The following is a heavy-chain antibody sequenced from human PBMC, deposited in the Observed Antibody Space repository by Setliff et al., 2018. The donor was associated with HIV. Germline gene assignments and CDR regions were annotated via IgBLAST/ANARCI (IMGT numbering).Heavy chain of an antibody. CDR3: ARDLNWGFDY. Sequence: LSCAASGFTFSSYSMNWVRQAPGKGLEWVSYISGDTRIINYADSVKGRFTISRDNAKNSLYLQMNSLRVEDTALYYCARDLNWGFDYWGQGTLVTVS. J-gene: IGHJ4*02. CDR2: ISGDTRII. D-gene: IGHD7-27*01. CDR1: GFTFSSYS. V-gene: IGHV3-48*01.